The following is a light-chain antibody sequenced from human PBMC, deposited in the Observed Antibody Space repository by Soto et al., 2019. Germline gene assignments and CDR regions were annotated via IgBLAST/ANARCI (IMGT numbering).Light chain of an antibody. V-gene: IGKV3-15*01. Sequence: EIVLTQSPGTLSLSPGERATLSCRASQSVRSNLAWYQQKPGQAPRLLIYGASTRATGIPARFSGSGSGTEFTLSIGSLQSEDFAIYYCQQYNTWPPTFGQGTKVDIK. CDR2: GAS. CDR3: QQYNTWPPT. J-gene: IGKJ1*01. CDR1: QSVRSN.